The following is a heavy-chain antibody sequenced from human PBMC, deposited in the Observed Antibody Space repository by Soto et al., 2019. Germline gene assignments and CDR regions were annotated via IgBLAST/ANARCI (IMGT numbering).Heavy chain of an antibody. Sequence: QVQLVESGGGVVQPGRSLRLSCAASGFTFSSYGMHWVRQAPGKGLEWVAVIWYDGSNKYYADSVKGRFTISRDNSKNTMYLQMNSLRAEDTAVYYCARATNTILRWWDDAFDIWGQGTMVTVSS. D-gene: IGHD4-17*01. CDR2: IWYDGSNK. CDR1: GFTFSSYG. CDR3: ARATNTILRWWDDAFDI. J-gene: IGHJ3*02. V-gene: IGHV3-33*01.